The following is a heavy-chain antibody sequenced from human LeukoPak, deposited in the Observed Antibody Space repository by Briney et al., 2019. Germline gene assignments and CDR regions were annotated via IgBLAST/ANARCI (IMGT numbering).Heavy chain of an antibody. Sequence: SQTLSLTCTVSNDSISSGDYYWNWIRQPPGKGLEWIGYIFHRGGTSYNPSLKSRILFSVDTSQNQFSLKLNSVTAADTAVYYCVREILYCSGGSCYRGPFDNWGQGTLVTVSA. CDR1: NDSISSGDYY. J-gene: IGHJ4*02. CDR2: IFHRGGT. V-gene: IGHV4-30-4*01. D-gene: IGHD2-15*01. CDR3: VREILYCSGGSCYRGPFDN.